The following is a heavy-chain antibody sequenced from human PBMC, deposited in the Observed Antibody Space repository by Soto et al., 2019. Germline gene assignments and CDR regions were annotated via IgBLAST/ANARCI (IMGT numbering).Heavy chain of an antibody. Sequence: QVQLVQSGAEVKKPGSSVKVSCKASGGTFSSYAISWVRQAPGQGLEWMGGIIPIFGTANYAQKFQARVTITADESTSTAYMELSSLRSEDTAVYYCARSGYSYGNVYYYYGMDVWGQGTTVTVSS. CDR1: GGTFSSYA. CDR3: ARSGYSYGNVYYYYGMDV. J-gene: IGHJ6*02. V-gene: IGHV1-69*01. D-gene: IGHD5-18*01. CDR2: IIPIFGTA.